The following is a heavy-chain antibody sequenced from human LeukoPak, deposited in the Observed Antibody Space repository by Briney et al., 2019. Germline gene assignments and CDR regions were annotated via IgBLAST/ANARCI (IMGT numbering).Heavy chain of an antibody. V-gene: IGHV3-30*02. J-gene: IGHJ4*02. Sequence: GGSLRLSCAASGFTFSSYGMHWVRQASGKGLEWVAFIRYDGSNKYYADSVKGRFTISRDNSKNTLYLQMNSLRAEDTAVYYCAKDPSPSGYYFDYWGQGTLVTVSS. CDR3: AKDPSPSGYYFDY. D-gene: IGHD6-6*01. CDR2: IRYDGSNK. CDR1: GFTFSSYG.